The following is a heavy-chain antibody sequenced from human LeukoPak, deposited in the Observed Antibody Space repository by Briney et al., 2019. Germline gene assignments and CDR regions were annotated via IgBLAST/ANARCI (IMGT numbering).Heavy chain of an antibody. CDR2: ISSSSSYI. V-gene: IGHV3-21*01. D-gene: IGHD3-10*01. Sequence: GGSLRLSCAASGFTFSSYSMNWVRQAPRKGLEWVSSISSSSSYIYYADSVKGRFTISRDNAKNSLYLQMNSLRAEDTAVYYCARSFYGSGSYQDYWGQGTLVTVSS. CDR3: ARSFYGSGSYQDY. J-gene: IGHJ4*02. CDR1: GFTFSSYS.